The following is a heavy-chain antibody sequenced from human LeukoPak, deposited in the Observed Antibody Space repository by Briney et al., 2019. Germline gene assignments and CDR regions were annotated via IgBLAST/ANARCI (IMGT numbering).Heavy chain of an antibody. Sequence: GRSLRLSCAASGFTFSSYAMHWVRQAPGKGLEWVAVISYDGSNKYYADSVKGRFTISRDNSKNTLYLQMNSLRAEDTAVYYCARGGDFWSGYYGKIDYWGQGTLVTVSS. CDR3: ARGGDFWSGYYGKIDY. CDR2: ISYDGSNK. D-gene: IGHD3-3*01. V-gene: IGHV3-30*01. CDR1: GFTFSSYA. J-gene: IGHJ4*02.